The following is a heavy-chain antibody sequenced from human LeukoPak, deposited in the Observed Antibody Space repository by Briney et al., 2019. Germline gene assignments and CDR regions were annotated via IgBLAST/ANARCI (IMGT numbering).Heavy chain of an antibody. J-gene: IGHJ4*02. Sequence: GGSLRLSCAASGFTFNSHAMSWVRQAPGKGLEWVSGVNGNGASTYYSDSVKGRFTISRDNSKNTVYLLMSSLRAEDTAVYYCAKDQGYSYYYLDYWGQGTLATVSS. D-gene: IGHD5-18*01. CDR2: VNGNGAST. CDR1: GFTFNSHA. V-gene: IGHV3-23*01. CDR3: AKDQGYSYYYLDY.